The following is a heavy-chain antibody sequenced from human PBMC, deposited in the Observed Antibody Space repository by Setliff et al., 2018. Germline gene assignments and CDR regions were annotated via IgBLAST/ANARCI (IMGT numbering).Heavy chain of an antibody. V-gene: IGHV3-7*03. Sequence: PGGSLRLSCAASGFTLSDYWMAWVRQAPGKGLEWVANIKQDGGEKYYADSMKGRFTISRDNAKNSLYLQMNSLSAEDTAVYFCARRNYRTALDYWGQGTLVTVS. CDR3: ARRNYRTALDY. CDR2: IKQDGGEK. CDR1: GFTLSDYW. J-gene: IGHJ4*02. D-gene: IGHD3-16*02.